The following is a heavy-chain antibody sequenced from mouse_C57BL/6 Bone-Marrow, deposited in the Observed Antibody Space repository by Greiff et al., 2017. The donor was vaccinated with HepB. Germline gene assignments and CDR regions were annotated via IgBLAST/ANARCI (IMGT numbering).Heavy chain of an antibody. CDR1: GFNIKDDY. CDR2: IDPENGDT. CDR3: TTAYYSNYVSVLWFAY. D-gene: IGHD2-5*01. Sequence: EVHLVESGAELVRPGASVKLSCTASGFNIKDDYMHWVKQRPEQGLEWIGWIDPENGDTEYASKFQGKATITADTSSNTAYLQLSSLTSEDTAVYYCTTAYYSNYVSVLWFAYWGQGTLVTVSA. V-gene: IGHV14-4*01. J-gene: IGHJ3*01.